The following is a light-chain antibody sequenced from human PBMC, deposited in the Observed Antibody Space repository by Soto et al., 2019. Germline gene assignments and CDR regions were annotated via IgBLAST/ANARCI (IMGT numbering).Light chain of an antibody. J-gene: IGLJ2*01. V-gene: IGLV1-40*01. CDR3: QSYDSSLSVSV. Sequence: QSVLTQPPSVSGAPGQRVTISCTGSSSNIGAGYDVHWYQQPPGTVPKLLIYNNNNRPSGVADRFSGSKSGTSASLAITGLQAEDEADYYCQSYDSSLSVSVFGGGTKLTVL. CDR2: NNN. CDR1: SSNIGAGYD.